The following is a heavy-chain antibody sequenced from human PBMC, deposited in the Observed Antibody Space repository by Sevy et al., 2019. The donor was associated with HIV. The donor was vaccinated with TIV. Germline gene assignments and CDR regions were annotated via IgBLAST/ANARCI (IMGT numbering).Heavy chain of an antibody. D-gene: IGHD3-10*01. J-gene: IGHJ4*02. CDR1: GGSISSGSYY. CDR2: IYTSGST. V-gene: IGHV4-61*02. Sequence: SETQSLTCTVSGGSISSGSYYWSWIRQPAGKGLEWIGRIYTSGSTNYNPSLKSRVTISVDTSKNQFSLKLSSVTAADTAVYYCARDLGSGSYYNGWGQGTLVTVSS. CDR3: ARDLGSGSYYNG.